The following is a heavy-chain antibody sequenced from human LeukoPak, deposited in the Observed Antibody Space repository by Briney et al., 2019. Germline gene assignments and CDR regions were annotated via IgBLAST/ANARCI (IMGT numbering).Heavy chain of an antibody. D-gene: IGHD6-19*01. Sequence: GSVKVSCKASGYTFTGYYMHWVRQAPGQGLEWMGWINPNSGGTNYAQKFQGRVTMTRDTSISTAYMELSRLRSDDTAVYYCARTRAVAGTRGAFDIWGQGTMVTVSS. J-gene: IGHJ3*02. CDR3: ARTRAVAGTRGAFDI. CDR2: INPNSGGT. V-gene: IGHV1-2*02. CDR1: GYTFTGYY.